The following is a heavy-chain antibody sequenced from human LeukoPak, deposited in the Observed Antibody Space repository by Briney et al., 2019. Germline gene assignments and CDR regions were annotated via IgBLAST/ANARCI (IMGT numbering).Heavy chain of an antibody. V-gene: IGHV3-43*02. J-gene: IGHJ3*02. CDR1: GFTFSSYA. D-gene: IGHD3-10*01. CDR3: AKDMIRMVRGVAGAFDI. CDR2: ISGSGGST. Sequence: PGGSLRLSCAASGFTFSSYAMSWVRQAPGKGLEWVSAISGSGGSTYYADSVKGRFTISRDNSKNSLYLQMNSLRTEDTALYYCAKDMIRMVRGVAGAFDIWGQGTMVTVSS.